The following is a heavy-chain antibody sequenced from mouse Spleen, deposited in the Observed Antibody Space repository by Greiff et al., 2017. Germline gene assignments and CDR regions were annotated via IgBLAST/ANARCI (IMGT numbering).Heavy chain of an antibody. V-gene: IGHV1-82*01. CDR1: GYAFSSSW. Sequence: QVQLQQSGPELVKPGASVKISCKASGYAFSSSWMNWVKQRPGKGLEWIGRIYPGDGDTNYNGKFKGKATLTADKSSSTAYMQLSSLTSEDSAVYFCARGDLYGTFDYWGQGTTLTVSS. D-gene: IGHD1-1*01. CDR3: ARGDLYGTFDY. CDR2: IYPGDGDT. J-gene: IGHJ2*01.